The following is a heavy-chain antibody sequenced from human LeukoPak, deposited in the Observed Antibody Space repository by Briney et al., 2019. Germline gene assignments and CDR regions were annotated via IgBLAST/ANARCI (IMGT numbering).Heavy chain of an antibody. CDR3: AKVRGVNRLSHFDY. V-gene: IGHV3-23*03. J-gene: IGHJ4*02. CDR1: GFGIGACF. D-gene: IGHD1-14*01. Sequence: GGSLRLSCTASGFGIGACFINWVRQAPGKGLEWVSLLSRGESAYYADSVKGRFTISRDNSKNTLYLQMNSLRAEDTAVYYCAKVRGVNRLSHFDYWGQGTLVTVSS. CDR2: LSRGESA.